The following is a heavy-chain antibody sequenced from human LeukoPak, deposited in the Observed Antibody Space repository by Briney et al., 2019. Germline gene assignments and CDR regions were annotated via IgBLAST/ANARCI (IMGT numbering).Heavy chain of an antibody. J-gene: IGHJ3*02. V-gene: IGHV3-48*03. Sequence: GGSLRLSCAASGFTFSSYEMNWVRQAPGKGLDWVSYISSSGSTIYYADSVKGRFTISRDNAKNSLYLQMNSLRAEDTAVYYCARVAVGGTRAFDIWGQGTTVTVSS. D-gene: IGHD6-19*01. CDR1: GFTFSSYE. CDR3: ARVAVGGTRAFDI. CDR2: ISSSGSTI.